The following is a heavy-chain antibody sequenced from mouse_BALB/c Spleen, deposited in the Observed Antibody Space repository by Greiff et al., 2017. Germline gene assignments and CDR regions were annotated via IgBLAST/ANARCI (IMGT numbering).Heavy chain of an antibody. CDR2: IRHKANGYTT. CDR3: ARGSITTAYYFDY. V-gene: IGHV7-3*02. J-gene: IGHJ2*01. D-gene: IGHD1-2*01. CDR1: GFTFTDYY. Sequence: EVKVVESGGGLVQPGGSLRLSCATSGFTFTDYYMSWVRQPPGKALEWLGFIRHKANGYTTEYSASVKGRFTISRDNSQSILYLQMNTLRAEDSATYYCARGSITTAYYFDYWGQGTTLTVSS.